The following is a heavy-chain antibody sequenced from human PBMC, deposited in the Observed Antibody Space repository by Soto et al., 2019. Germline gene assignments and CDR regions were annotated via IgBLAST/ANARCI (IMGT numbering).Heavy chain of an antibody. V-gene: IGHV3-23*01. CDR3: AKDGTTAGIHYNAMDV. Sequence: EVQLLESGGGLVQPGGSLRLSCEVSGFTFSSYGMNWVRQAPDKGLEWVSTIGRGGDTYYADSVKGRFTISRDNSKNTLFLLMNSLRAEDTALYFCAKDGTTAGIHYNAMDVWGQGTTVTVSS. CDR1: GFTFSSYG. CDR2: IGRGGDT. D-gene: IGHD2-2*02. J-gene: IGHJ6*02.